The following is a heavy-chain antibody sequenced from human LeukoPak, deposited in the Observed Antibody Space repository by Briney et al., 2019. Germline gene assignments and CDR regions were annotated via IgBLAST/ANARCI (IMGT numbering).Heavy chain of an antibody. D-gene: IGHD3/OR15-3a*01. CDR1: GFTFSNYW. CDR2: IREDGSEK. J-gene: IGHJ4*02. V-gene: IGHV3-7*01. CDR3: ADVLDWAY. Sequence: SLXXSCAASGFTFSNYWMSWVRQAPGKGLEWVATIREDGSEKYYVDSVKGRFTISRDNAKKSLYLQMHSLRAEATALYYCADVLDWAYWGQGTLVTVSS.